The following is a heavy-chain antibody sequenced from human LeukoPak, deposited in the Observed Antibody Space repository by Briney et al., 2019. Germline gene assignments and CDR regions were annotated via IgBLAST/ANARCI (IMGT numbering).Heavy chain of an antibody. J-gene: IGHJ3*02. CDR2: IYYSGST. Sequence: SETLSLTCTVSGGSISSYYWSWIRQPPGKGLEWIGYIYYSGSTNYNPSLKSRVTISVDTSKNQFSLKLSSVTAADTAVYYCARQTAGSAVTLGASDIWGQGTMVTVSS. V-gene: IGHV4-59*08. D-gene: IGHD6-13*01. CDR1: GGSISSYY. CDR3: ARQTAGSAVTLGASDI.